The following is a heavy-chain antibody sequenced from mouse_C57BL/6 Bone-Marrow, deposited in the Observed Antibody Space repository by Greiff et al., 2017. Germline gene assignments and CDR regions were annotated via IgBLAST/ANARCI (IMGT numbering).Heavy chain of an antibody. CDR1: GFTFSDYG. J-gene: IGHJ1*03. V-gene: IGHV5-17*01. CDR2: ISSGSSTI. D-gene: IGHD1-1*01. Sequence: EVKLVESGGGLVKPGGSLKLSCAASGFTFSDYGMHWVRQAPEKGLEWVAYISSGSSTIYYAETVKGRFTISRDNAKNTLFLQMTSLRSEYTAMYYCSVYYYGSRRYFDVWGTGTTVTVSS. CDR3: SVYYYGSRRYFDV.